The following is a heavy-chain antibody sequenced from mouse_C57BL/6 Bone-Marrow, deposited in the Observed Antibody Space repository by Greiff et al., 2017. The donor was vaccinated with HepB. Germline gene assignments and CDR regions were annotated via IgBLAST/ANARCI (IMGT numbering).Heavy chain of an antibody. J-gene: IGHJ1*03. CDR2: ISYSGST. V-gene: IGHV3-8*01. D-gene: IGHD2-5*01. CDR1: GYSITSDY. CDR3: ARGNYSNHWYFDV. Sequence: VKLLESGPGLAKPSQTLSLTCSVTGYSITSDYWNWIRKFPGNKLEYMGYISYSGSTYYNPSLKSRISITRDTSKNQYYLQLNSVTTEDTATYYCARGNYSNHWYFDVWGTGTTVTVSS.